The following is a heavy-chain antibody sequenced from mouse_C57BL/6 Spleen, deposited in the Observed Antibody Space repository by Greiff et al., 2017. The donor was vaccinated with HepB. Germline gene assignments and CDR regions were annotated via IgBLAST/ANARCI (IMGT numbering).Heavy chain of an antibody. V-gene: IGHV1-82*01. Sequence: VNVVESGPELVKPGASVKISCKASGYAFSSSWMNWVKQRPGKGLEWIGRIYPGDGDTNYNGKFKGKATLTADKSSSTAYMQLSSLTSEDSAVYFCARRRRGSSYLYYAMDYWGQGTSVTVSS. J-gene: IGHJ4*01. CDR3: ARRRRGSSYLYYAMDY. D-gene: IGHD1-1*01. CDR2: IYPGDGDT. CDR1: GYAFSSSW.